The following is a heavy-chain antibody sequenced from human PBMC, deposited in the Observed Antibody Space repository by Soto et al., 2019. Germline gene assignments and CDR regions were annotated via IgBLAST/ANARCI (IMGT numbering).Heavy chain of an antibody. CDR3: ARGDATKIVVTTYYGLDV. CDR2: IIPIFGTP. J-gene: IGHJ6*02. Sequence: HVQVVQTGAAVKKLGSSVKVSCKASGGSFSNYGFSWVRQAPGQGLEWMGGIIPIFGTPHYAQKFRDRVTITADESTSTVYLEVSSLTSEDTAVYYCARGDATKIVVTTYYGLDVWGQGTTVTVSS. D-gene: IGHD3-22*01. V-gene: IGHV1-69*12. CDR1: GGSFSNYG.